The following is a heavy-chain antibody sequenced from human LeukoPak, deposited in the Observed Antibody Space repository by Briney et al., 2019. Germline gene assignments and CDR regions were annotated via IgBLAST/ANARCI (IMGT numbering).Heavy chain of an antibody. CDR1: GYTFTGYY. CDR3: ARELGGYDAPD. V-gene: IGHV1-18*04. CDR2: ISAYNGNT. Sequence: ASVKVSCKASGYTFTGYYMHWVRQAPGQGLEWMGWISAYNGNTNYAQKLQGRVTMTTDTSTSTAFMELRSLRSDDTAVYYCARELGGYDAPDWGQGTLVTVSS. D-gene: IGHD5-12*01. J-gene: IGHJ4*02.